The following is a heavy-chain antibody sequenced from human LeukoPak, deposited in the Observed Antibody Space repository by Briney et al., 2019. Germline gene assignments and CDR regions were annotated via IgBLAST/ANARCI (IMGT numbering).Heavy chain of an antibody. CDR2: IYHSGST. CDR1: GYSISSGYY. CDR3: ARAAAGTLFTFDY. D-gene: IGHD6-13*01. V-gene: IGHV4-38-2*01. J-gene: IGHJ4*02. Sequence: SETPSLTCAVSGYSISSGYYWGWIRQPPGKGLEWTGSIYHSGSTYYNPSLKSRVTISVDTSKNQFSLKLSSVTAADTAVYYCARAAAGTLFTFDYWGQGTLVTVSS.